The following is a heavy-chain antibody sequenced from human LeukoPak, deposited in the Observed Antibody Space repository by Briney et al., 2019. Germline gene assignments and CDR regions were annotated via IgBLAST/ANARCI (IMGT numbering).Heavy chain of an antibody. V-gene: IGHV1-69*06. CDR1: GGSISSYG. J-gene: IGHJ6*03. D-gene: IGHD1/OR15-1a*01. CDR3: AKQGEIRQDYYMDV. CDR2: IIPVFGTA. Sequence: SVKVSCKASGGSISSYGISWVRRAPGQGLEWMGRIIPVFGTANYAQKFQDRVTITADTVSNTAYMELTSLTSEDTAVYFCAKQGEIRQDYYMDVWGNGTAVTVSS.